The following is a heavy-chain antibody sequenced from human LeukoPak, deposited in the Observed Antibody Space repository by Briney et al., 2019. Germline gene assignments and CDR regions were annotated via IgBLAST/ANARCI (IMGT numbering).Heavy chain of an antibody. CDR3: ARDRGGPYWYFDL. Sequence: ASVKVSCKASGYTFTRFGISWVRQAPGQGLEWMGWISGYNGNTNYAQKLQGRVTMTTDTSTSTAYMDLRSLRSDDTAVYYCARDRGGPYWYFDLWGRGTLVTVPS. J-gene: IGHJ2*01. V-gene: IGHV1-18*04. D-gene: IGHD3-16*01. CDR2: ISGYNGNT. CDR1: GYTFTRFG.